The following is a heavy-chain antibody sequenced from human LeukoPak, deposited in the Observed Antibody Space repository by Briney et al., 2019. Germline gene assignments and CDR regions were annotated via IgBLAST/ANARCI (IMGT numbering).Heavy chain of an antibody. CDR3: ASPGTAPEGHTAMVT. Sequence: GASVKVSCKASGYTFTSYDINWVRQATGQGLEWMGWMNPSSGNTGYAQKFQGRVTMTRNTSISTAYMELSSLRSEDTAVYYCASPGTAPEGHTAMVTWGQGTLVTVSS. CDR1: GYTFTSYD. J-gene: IGHJ5*02. CDR2: MNPSSGNT. V-gene: IGHV1-8*01. D-gene: IGHD5-18*01.